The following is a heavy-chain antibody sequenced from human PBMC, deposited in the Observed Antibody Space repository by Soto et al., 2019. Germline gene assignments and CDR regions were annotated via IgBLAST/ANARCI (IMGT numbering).Heavy chain of an antibody. D-gene: IGHD6-13*01. Sequence: VQLVESGGGLVKPGGSLRLSCAASGFTFSSYSMNWVRQAPGKGLEWVSSISSSSSYIYYAHSVKGRFTISRDNATNSLYLQMNILRAEDTAVYYCAAGIAAAGSPNCYMDVWGKGTTVTVSS. CDR2: ISSSSSYI. CDR3: AAGIAAAGSPNCYMDV. J-gene: IGHJ6*03. V-gene: IGHV3-21*01. CDR1: GFTFSSYS.